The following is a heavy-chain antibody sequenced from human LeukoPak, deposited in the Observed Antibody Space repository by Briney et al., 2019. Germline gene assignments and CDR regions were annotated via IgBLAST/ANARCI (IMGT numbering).Heavy chain of an antibody. CDR3: AKGANGSGKYSIDS. Sequence: AGGSLRLSCAASGFTFRDYGIHWVRQAPGKGLEWVAFIRHDGSNKYYAASVKGRFTISRDNSKNTLFLQMNSLRTEDTAVFYCAKGANGSGKYSIDSWGQGTLVTVSS. D-gene: IGHD3-10*01. V-gene: IGHV3-30*02. CDR2: IRHDGSNK. J-gene: IGHJ4*02. CDR1: GFTFRDYG.